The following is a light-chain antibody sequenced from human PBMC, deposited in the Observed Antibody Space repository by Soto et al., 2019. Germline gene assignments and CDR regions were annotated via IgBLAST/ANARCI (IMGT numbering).Light chain of an antibody. V-gene: IGKV1-33*01. CDR3: QQYETLPPGYT. Sequence: DVQMNQSPSSLSASVGDRVTITCQANQDIRNYLNWYQHKAGQAPKLLIYDASSLETGVPSRFSESGSGTHFTLTIASLQPEDTATYYCQQYETLPPGYTFGQGTKLQI. CDR1: QDIRNY. CDR2: DAS. J-gene: IGKJ2*01.